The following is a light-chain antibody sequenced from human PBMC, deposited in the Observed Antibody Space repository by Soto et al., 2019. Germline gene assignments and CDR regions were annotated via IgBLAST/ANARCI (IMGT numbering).Light chain of an antibody. CDR3: QQCNDWPHT. CDR2: GAS. J-gene: IGKJ2*01. Sequence: EIVMTQSPATLSVASGERATLSCRASQSVSSNLAWYQQKPGQAPRLLIYGASTRATGIPARFSGRGSGTEFTLTISSLQSEDCAVYYCQQCNDWPHTFGQGTKLEIK. V-gene: IGKV3-15*01. CDR1: QSVSSN.